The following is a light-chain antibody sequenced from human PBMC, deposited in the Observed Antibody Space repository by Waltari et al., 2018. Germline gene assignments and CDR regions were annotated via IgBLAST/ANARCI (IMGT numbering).Light chain of an antibody. V-gene: IGKV4-1*01. J-gene: IGKJ3*01. CDR2: LAS. Sequence: DIVMTQSPDSLAVSLGERATINCKSSQSVLYSSNNKNYLALYQQKPGQPPKLLICLASIRESGVPDRFSGSGSGTDFTLTISSLQAEDVAVYYCQQYYSTPPFSFGPGTKVDIK. CDR3: QQYYSTPPFS. CDR1: QSVLYSSNNKNY.